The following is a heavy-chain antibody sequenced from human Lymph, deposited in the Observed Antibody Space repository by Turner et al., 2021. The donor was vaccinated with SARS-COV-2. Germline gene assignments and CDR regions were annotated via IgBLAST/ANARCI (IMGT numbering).Heavy chain of an antibody. CDR3: ARRHSGNYDAFDI. Sequence: QVQLVQSGAEVKKPGSSVKVSCKASGGTFSTYVISWVRQAPGQGLEWMGGIIPILGIANDAQKFQCRVTITADKSTSTAYMELSSLRSEDTAVYHCARRHSGNYDAFDIWGQGTMVTVSS. J-gene: IGHJ3*02. CDR2: IIPILGIA. V-gene: IGHV1-69*10. D-gene: IGHD1-26*01. CDR1: GGTFSTYV.